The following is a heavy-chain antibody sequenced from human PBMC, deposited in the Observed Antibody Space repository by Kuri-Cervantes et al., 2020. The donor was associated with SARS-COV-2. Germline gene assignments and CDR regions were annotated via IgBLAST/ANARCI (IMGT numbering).Heavy chain of an antibody. CDR3: ARGAARPYYYYGMDV. CDR1: GCSISSGGYS. D-gene: IGHD6-6*01. Sequence: SCAVSGCSISSGGYSWSWIRQPQGKGLEWIGYIYHSESNYYNPSLKSRVTISVDRSKDQFSLKLSSVTAADTAVYYGARGAARPYYYYGMDVWGQGTTVTVSS. J-gene: IGHJ6*02. CDR2: IYHSESN. V-gene: IGHV4-30-2*01.